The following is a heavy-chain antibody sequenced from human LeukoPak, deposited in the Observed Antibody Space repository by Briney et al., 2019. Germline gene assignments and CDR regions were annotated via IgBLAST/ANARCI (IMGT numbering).Heavy chain of an antibody. J-gene: IGHJ5*02. CDR1: GYSISSGYY. Sequence: SETLSLTCTVSGYSISSGYYWGWIRQPPGKGLEWIGTIYYSGSTYYNPSLKSRVTISVDTSKNQFSLKLSSVTAADTAVYYCARPVPSRLGWFDPWGQGTLVTVSS. CDR2: IYYSGST. D-gene: IGHD1-1*01. V-gene: IGHV4-38-2*02. CDR3: ARPVPSRLGWFDP.